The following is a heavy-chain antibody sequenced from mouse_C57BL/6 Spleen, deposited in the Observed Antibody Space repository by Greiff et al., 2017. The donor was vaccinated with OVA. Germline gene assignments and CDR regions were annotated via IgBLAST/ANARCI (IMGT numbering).Heavy chain of an antibody. V-gene: IGHV1-5*01. CDR2: IYPGNSDT. CDR1: GYTFTSYW. J-gene: IGHJ3*01. Sequence: EVQLQQSGTVLARPGASVKMSCKTSGYTFTSYWMHWVKQRPGQGLEWIGAIYPGNSDTSYNQKLKGKAKLTAVTSAITAYMALSSLTNEDSAVYYCTRKWRLGRRGTWFAYWGQGTLVTVSA. CDR3: TRKWRLGRRGTWFAY. D-gene: IGHD4-1*01.